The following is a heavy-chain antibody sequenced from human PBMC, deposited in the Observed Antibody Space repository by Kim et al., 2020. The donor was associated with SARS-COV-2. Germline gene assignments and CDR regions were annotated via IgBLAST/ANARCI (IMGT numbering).Heavy chain of an antibody. D-gene: IGHD1-26*01. J-gene: IGHJ3*02. CDR1: GGTFSSYA. Sequence: SVKVSCKTSGGTFSSYAISWVRQAPGQGLEWMGGIIPIFGTPNYAQKFQGRVTITADKSTTTAYMELSSLRSEDTAVYYCARGVIVGAHTSFDIWGQGTMVTVSS. CDR3: ARGVIVGAHTSFDI. V-gene: IGHV1-69*06. CDR2: IIPIFGTP.